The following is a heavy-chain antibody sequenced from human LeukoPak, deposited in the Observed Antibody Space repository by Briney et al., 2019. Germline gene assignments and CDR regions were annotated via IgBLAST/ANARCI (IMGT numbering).Heavy chain of an antibody. D-gene: IGHD3-3*01. V-gene: IGHV1-18*01. CDR3: ARDPNRLRFLEWLSTGPHAFDI. J-gene: IGHJ3*02. CDR2: IGAYNGNT. Sequence: ASVKVSCKASGYTFTSYGISWVRQAPGQGLEWMGWIGAYNGNTNYAQKLQGRVTMTTDTSTSTAYMELRSLRSDDTAVYYCARDPNRLRFLEWLSTGPHAFDIWGQGTMVTVSS. CDR1: GYTFTSYG.